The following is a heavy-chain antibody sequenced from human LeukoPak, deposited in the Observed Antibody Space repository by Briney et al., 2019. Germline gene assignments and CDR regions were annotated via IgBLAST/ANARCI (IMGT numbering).Heavy chain of an antibody. D-gene: IGHD1-26*01. Sequence: GGSLRLSCAASGFTFSDSYMSWIRQAPGKGLEWVSYISSSSTYTNYADSVKGRFTISRDDAKNSLYLQVNSLRAEDTAVYYCAKAGGAYDYWGQGTLVTVSS. V-gene: IGHV3-11*06. CDR2: ISSSSTYT. J-gene: IGHJ4*02. CDR1: GFTFSDSY. CDR3: AKAGGAYDY.